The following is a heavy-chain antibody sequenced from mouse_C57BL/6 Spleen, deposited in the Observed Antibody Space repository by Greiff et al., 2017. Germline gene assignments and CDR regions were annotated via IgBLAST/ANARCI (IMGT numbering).Heavy chain of an antibody. CDR2: IYPGDGDT. CDR3: ARDSNPFAY. V-gene: IGHV1-82*01. Sequence: QVQLQQSGPELVKPGASVKISCKASGYAFSSYWMNWVKQRPGKGLEWIGRIYPGDGDTTYNGKFKGKATLTADKSASTAYMQLSSQTSEGSAVYCCARDSNPFAYWGQGTLVTVSA. J-gene: IGHJ3*01. D-gene: IGHD2-5*01. CDR1: GYAFSSYW.